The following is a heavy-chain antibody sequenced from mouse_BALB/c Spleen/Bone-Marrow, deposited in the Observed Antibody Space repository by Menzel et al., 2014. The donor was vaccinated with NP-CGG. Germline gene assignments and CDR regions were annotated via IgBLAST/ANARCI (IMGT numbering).Heavy chain of an antibody. D-gene: IGHD4-1*01. Sequence: VQLQQSGADLVRPWTSVTVSCKASGYAFTIYLIEWIKQRPGQGLEWIGVINPGSGGSNYNEKFKGKATLTADKSSRTAYMQLSNLTSDDSAVYFCARLGRDYFGYWGQGTTRTVSS. J-gene: IGHJ2*01. CDR2: INPGSGGS. V-gene: IGHV1-54*01. CDR1: GYAFTIYL. CDR3: ARLGRDYFGY.